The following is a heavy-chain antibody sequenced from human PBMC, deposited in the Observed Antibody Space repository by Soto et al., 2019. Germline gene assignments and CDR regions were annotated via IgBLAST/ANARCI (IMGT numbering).Heavy chain of an antibody. CDR3: ARLQYNFDY. CDR2: FFYSGST. CDR1: GGSISSYY. Sequence: PSETLSLTCTVSGGSISSYYWSWIRQPPGKGLEWIGYFFYSGSTNYNPSLKSRVTISVDTSKNQFSLKLSSVTAADTAVYYCARLQYNFDYWGQGTLVTVSS. V-gene: IGHV4-59*08. D-gene: IGHD1-1*01. J-gene: IGHJ4*02.